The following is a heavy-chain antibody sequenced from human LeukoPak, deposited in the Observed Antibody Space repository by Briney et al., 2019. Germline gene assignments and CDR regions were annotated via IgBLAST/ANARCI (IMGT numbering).Heavy chain of an antibody. V-gene: IGHV4-31*01. D-gene: IGHD3-3*01. J-gene: IGHJ5*02. CDR1: GGSISSGGYY. CDR3: ARANDPSGYSWFDP. CDR2: IYYSGST. Sequence: SETLSLTCTVSGGSISSGGYYWSWIRRHPGKGLEWIGYIYYSGSTYYNPSLKSQVTISVDTSKNQFSLKLSSVTAADTAVYYCARANDPSGYSWFDPWGQGTLVTVSS.